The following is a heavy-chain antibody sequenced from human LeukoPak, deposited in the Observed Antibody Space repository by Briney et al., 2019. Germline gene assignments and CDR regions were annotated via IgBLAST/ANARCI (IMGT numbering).Heavy chain of an antibody. CDR3: TRNDRWLVPGY. CDR2: IYYSGRT. V-gene: IGHV4-39*07. Sequence: SETLSLTCTVSGGSISNYYWGWIRQPPGKGLEWIGSIYYSGRTYYNPSLKSRVTTLLDTSKNQFSLKLTSVTAADTAVYYCTRNDRWLVPGYWGRGTLVTVSS. CDR1: GGSISNYY. D-gene: IGHD6-19*01. J-gene: IGHJ4*02.